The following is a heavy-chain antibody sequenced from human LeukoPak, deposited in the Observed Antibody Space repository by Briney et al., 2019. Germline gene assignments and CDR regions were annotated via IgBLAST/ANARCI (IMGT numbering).Heavy chain of an antibody. CDR2: IKPDGSEK. J-gene: IGHJ6*02. CDR1: GFTLSTFW. CDR3: ARFGVPYGVDV. V-gene: IGHV3-7*04. Sequence: PGGSLRLSCAASGFTLSTFWMSWVRQAPGKGLEWVANIKPDGSEKDYVDSLKGRFTISRDNAKNSLHLQVNSLRDEDTAVYYCARFGVPYGVDVWGQGTTVTVSS. D-gene: IGHD3-16*01.